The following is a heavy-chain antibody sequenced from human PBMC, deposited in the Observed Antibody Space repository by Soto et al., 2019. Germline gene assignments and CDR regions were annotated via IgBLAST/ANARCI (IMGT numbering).Heavy chain of an antibody. CDR2: IWYDGSNT. CDR3: ASSAA. D-gene: IGHD6-19*01. J-gene: IGHJ5*02. Sequence: PGGSLRLSCAASGFIFSSYGMHWVRQAPGKGLEWVAVIWYDGSNTYYADPVKGRFTISRDNSKNTLFLQMNSLRDEDTAVYYCASSAAWGRGTLGTVSS. CDR1: GFIFSSYG. V-gene: IGHV3-33*01.